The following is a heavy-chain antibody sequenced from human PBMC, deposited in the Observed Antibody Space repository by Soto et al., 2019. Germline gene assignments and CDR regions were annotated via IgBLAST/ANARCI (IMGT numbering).Heavy chain of an antibody. J-gene: IGHJ4*02. CDR2: ISGSGGST. D-gene: IGHD6-19*01. CDR1: GFTFSSYA. Sequence: GGSLRLSCAASGFTFSSYAMSWVRQAPGKGLELVSSISGSGGSTYYAVSVKGRFTISRDNSKNTLYLQMNSLRAEDTAVYYCAKDVPEQWLPQYYFDYWGQGTLVTVSS. CDR3: AKDVPEQWLPQYYFDY. V-gene: IGHV3-23*01.